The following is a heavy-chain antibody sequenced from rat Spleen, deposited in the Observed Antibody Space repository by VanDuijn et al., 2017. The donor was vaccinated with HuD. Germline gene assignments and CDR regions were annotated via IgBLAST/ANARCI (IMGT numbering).Heavy chain of an antibody. CDR1: GYSITSNY. D-gene: IGHD1-10*01. CDR3: ARSRYNNYVMDA. Sequence: EVQLQESGPGLVKPSQSLSLTCSVTGYSITSNYWGWIRKFPGNKMEWMGHINSAGTTNHNPSLKSRISIPRDTSKNQFFLQVNSVNSEDTATYYCARSRYNNYVMDAWGQGVSVTVSA. J-gene: IGHJ4*01. CDR2: INSAGTT. V-gene: IGHV3-3*01.